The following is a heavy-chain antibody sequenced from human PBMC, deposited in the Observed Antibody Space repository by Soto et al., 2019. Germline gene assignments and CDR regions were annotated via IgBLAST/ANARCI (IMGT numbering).Heavy chain of an antibody. Sequence: SETLSLTCTASGGSVSSGRYYWGWIPQPPGKGREWIGYIYYSGSTNYNPSLNSRVTISVDTSKNQFSLKLSSVTAADTAVYYCASAILTGPYYYYYGMDVWGQGTTVTVSS. V-gene: IGHV4-61*01. D-gene: IGHD3-9*01. CDR2: IYYSGST. CDR1: GGSVSSGRYY. J-gene: IGHJ6*02. CDR3: ASAILTGPYYYYYGMDV.